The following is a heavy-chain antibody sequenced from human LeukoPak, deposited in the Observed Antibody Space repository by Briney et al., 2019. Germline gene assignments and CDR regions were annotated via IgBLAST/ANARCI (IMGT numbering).Heavy chain of an antibody. CDR3: AKDLFFISRSYFDY. CDR2: ISGSGGST. J-gene: IGHJ4*02. D-gene: IGHD3-10*01. CDR1: GFTFSSYA. Sequence: GGSLRLPCAASGFTFSSYAMSWVRQAPGKGLEWVSGISGSGGSTYYADSVKGRFTISRDNSKNTLYLQINSLRAEDTAIYYCAKDLFFISRSYFDYWGQGTLVTVSS. V-gene: IGHV3-23*01.